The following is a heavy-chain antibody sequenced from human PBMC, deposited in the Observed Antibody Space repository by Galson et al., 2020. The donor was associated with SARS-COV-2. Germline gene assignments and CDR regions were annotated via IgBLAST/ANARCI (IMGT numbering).Heavy chain of an antibody. Sequence: GGSLRLSCAASGFTFSSYAMHWVRQAPGKGLEWVAVISYDGSNKYYADSAKGRFTISRDNSKNTLYLQMNSLRAEDTAVYYCARDPTYYDILTGYFAKNYYYYYGMDVWGQGTTVTVSS. CDR3: ARDPTYYDILTGYFAKNYYYYYGMDV. J-gene: IGHJ6*02. D-gene: IGHD3-9*01. CDR2: ISYDGSNK. V-gene: IGHV3-30*04. CDR1: GFTFSSYA.